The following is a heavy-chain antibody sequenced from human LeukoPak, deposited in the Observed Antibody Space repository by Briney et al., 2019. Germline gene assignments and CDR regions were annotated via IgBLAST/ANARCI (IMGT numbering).Heavy chain of an antibody. CDR2: IYTSGCT. CDR1: GGSISSGSYY. J-gene: IGHJ4*02. D-gene: IGHD3-3*01. CDR3: AREGASYYDFWSGYYPYYFDY. Sequence: SQTLSLTCTVSGGSISSGSYYWSWIRQPAGKGLEWIGRIYTSGCTNYNPSLKSRVTISVDTSKNQFSLKLSSVTAADTAVYYCAREGASYYDFWSGYYPYYFDYWGQGTLVTVSS. V-gene: IGHV4-61*02.